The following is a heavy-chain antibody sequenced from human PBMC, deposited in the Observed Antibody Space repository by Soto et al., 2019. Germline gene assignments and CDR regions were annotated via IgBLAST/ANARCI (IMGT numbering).Heavy chain of an antibody. V-gene: IGHV3-30*18. J-gene: IGHJ4*02. CDR1: GFTFSSYG. CDR2: ISYEGSNK. CDR3: AKPLDYGDGY. Sequence: QVQLVESGGGVVQPGRSLRLSCAASGFTFSSYGMHWVRQAPGKGLEWVAVISYEGSNKYYADSVKGRFTISRDNSKNTLYLQMNSLRAEDTAVYYCAKPLDYGDGYWGQGTLVTVSS. D-gene: IGHD4-17*01.